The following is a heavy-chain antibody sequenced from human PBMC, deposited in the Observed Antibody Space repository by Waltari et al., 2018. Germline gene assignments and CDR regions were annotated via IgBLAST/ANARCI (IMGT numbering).Heavy chain of an antibody. V-gene: IGHV4-38-2*01. J-gene: IGHJ3*02. Sequence: QVHLQESGPGLVKPSETLSLTCAVSGYSISSGYYWGWIRQPPGKGLEWIGSIYHSGNTHYNPSLKRRVTISVDPSKNQFSLKLSSVTAADTAVYYCARATLTQAYSGSYPDAFDIWGQRTMVTVSS. CDR2: IYHSGNT. CDR3: ARATLTQAYSGSYPDAFDI. D-gene: IGHD1-26*01. CDR1: GYSISSGYY.